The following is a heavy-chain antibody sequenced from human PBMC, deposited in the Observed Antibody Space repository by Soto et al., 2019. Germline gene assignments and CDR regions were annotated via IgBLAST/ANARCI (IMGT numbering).Heavy chain of an antibody. Sequence: QVQLVQSGAAVKKPGASVNVSCKASGYTFTSYGVSWVRQDPGQGLEWMGWISAYNGNTNYAQELQGRLTMTTDTSTSTAYMELRSLRSDDTAVYYCARSYYYDSSGYYGFDPWGQGTLVTVSS. V-gene: IGHV1-18*01. CDR2: ISAYNGNT. CDR1: GYTFTSYG. CDR3: ARSYYYDSSGYYGFDP. D-gene: IGHD3-22*01. J-gene: IGHJ5*02.